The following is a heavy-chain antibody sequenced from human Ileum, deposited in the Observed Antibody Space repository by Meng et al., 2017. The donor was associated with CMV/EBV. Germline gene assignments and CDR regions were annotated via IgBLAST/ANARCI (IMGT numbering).Heavy chain of an antibody. V-gene: IGHV3-43*02. CDR3: AKEGQGCCSTTRCCSLDF. CDR1: DDET. Sequence: DDETMHGVSQTPGKGLEWVSLITEDGGSKFYADCVRRRITISKDNNKNSLYLQMNSLRTEDAALYYCAKEGQGCCSTTRCCSLDFWGQGTLVTVSS. D-gene: IGHD2-2*01. CDR2: ITEDGGSK. J-gene: IGHJ4*02.